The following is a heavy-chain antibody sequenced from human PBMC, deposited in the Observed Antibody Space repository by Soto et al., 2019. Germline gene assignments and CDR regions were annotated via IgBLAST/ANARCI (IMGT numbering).Heavy chain of an antibody. CDR3: AKHPGPLSSGWYYFDY. CDR2: ISYDGSNK. Sequence: GGSLRLSCSASGFTFSSYAMHWVRQAPGKGLEWVAVISYDGSNKYYADSVKGRFTISRDNSKNTLYLQMNSLRAEDTAVYYCAKHPGPLSSGWYYFDYWGQGTLVTVSS. CDR1: GFTFSSYA. V-gene: IGHV3-30*18. J-gene: IGHJ4*02. D-gene: IGHD6-19*01.